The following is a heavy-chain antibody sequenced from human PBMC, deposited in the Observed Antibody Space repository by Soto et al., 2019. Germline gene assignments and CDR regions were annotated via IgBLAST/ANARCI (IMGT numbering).Heavy chain of an antibody. J-gene: IGHJ4*02. CDR3: ARGISMTVEVQRDAPDKYYFDS. CDR2: IDQSGSS. D-gene: IGHD3-22*01. Sequence: SETLSLTCAVYGGSFSGYYWTWIRQPPGKGLEWIAEIDQSGSSNSNPSLESRVTISVDTSKNQFSLKLSSVTAADAAVYYCARGISMTVEVQRDAPDKYYFDSWGQGTLXTV. CDR1: GGSFSGYY. V-gene: IGHV4-34*01.